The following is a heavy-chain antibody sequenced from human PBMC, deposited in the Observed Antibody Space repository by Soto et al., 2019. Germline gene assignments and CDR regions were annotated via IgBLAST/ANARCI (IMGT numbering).Heavy chain of an antibody. CDR3: ARDLRRYYYDSSGYFDY. Sequence: SETLSLTFAVSGGSISSSNWWSWVRQPPGKGLEWIGEIYHSGSTNYNPSLKSRVTISVDKSKNQFSLKLSSVTAADTAVYYCARDLRRYYYDSSGYFDYWGQGTLVTVSS. D-gene: IGHD3-22*01. CDR2: IYHSGST. CDR1: GGSISSSNW. J-gene: IGHJ4*02. V-gene: IGHV4-4*02.